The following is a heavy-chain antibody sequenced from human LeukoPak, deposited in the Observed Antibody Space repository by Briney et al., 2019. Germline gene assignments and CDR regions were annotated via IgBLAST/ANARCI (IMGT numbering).Heavy chain of an antibody. V-gene: IGHV3-48*03. Sequence: GGSLRLSCAASGFTFSSYEMNWVRQAPGKGLEWVSYISSSGSTIYYADSVKGRFTISRDNAKNSLYLQMNSLRAEDTAVYYCARAEMATISYWGQGTLVTVSS. CDR1: GFTFSSYE. J-gene: IGHJ4*02. CDR3: ARAEMATISY. D-gene: IGHD5-24*01. CDR2: ISSSGSTI.